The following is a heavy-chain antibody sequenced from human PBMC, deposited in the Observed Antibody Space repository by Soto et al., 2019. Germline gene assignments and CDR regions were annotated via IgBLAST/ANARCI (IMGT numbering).Heavy chain of an antibody. CDR3: ARSPPFITIFGVVIKRGSCFDY. Sequence: ASVKVSCKASGYSFTDYHIHWVRQAPGQGLEWLGRINPKSGGTSTAQKFQGWVTMTRDRSISTAYMELTRLRSDETAVYYCARSPPFITIFGVVIKRGSCFDYWGQGTLVTVSS. V-gene: IGHV1-2*04. J-gene: IGHJ4*02. CDR2: INPKSGGT. CDR1: GYSFTDYH. D-gene: IGHD3-3*01.